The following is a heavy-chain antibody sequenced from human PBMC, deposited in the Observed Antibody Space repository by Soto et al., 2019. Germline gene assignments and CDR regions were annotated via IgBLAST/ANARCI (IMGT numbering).Heavy chain of an antibody. CDR1: GGTLSDHG. D-gene: IGHD3-10*01. Sequence: QVQLEQSGAEVKKPGSSVKVSCKASGGTLSDHGVAWLRQAPGQGLEWMGGTIPVFNTAKYAQKFQGRVTVTADKFTNIAYMELSSLRSEDTAFYFCARGVYGSGTYYTGPSAFDICGQGTMVIVSS. CDR2: TIPVFNTA. V-gene: IGHV1-69*06. J-gene: IGHJ3*02. CDR3: ARGVYGSGTYYTGPSAFDI.